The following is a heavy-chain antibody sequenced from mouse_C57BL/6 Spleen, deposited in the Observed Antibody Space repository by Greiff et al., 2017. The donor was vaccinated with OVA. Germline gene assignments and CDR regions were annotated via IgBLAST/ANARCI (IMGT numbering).Heavy chain of an antibody. J-gene: IGHJ3*01. Sequence: VQLQQSGPGLVQPSQSLSITCTVSGFSLTSYGVHWVRQSPGKGLEWLGVIWSGGSTDYNAAFISRLSISKDNSKSQVFFKMNSLQADDTAIYYCARKGDYDYDVAWFAYWGQGTLVTVSA. CDR3: ARKGDYDYDVAWFAY. D-gene: IGHD2-4*01. V-gene: IGHV2-2*01. CDR2: IWSGGST. CDR1: GFSLTSYG.